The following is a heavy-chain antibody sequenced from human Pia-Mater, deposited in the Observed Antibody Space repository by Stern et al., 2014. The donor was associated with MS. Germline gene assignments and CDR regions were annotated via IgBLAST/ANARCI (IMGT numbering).Heavy chain of an antibody. CDR2: ISGNGTTT. CDR1: GFTFSPFS. Sequence: VQLVASGGGLAQPGGSLRLSCTASGFTFSPFSMNRVRQAPGKGLDVVAYISGNGTTTYYSDSVKGRFTISRDNANNSLYLQMNGLRDEDTAVYYCATPTPAHYWGQGTLVTVSS. V-gene: IGHV3-48*02. D-gene: IGHD2-15*01. J-gene: IGHJ4*02. CDR3: ATPTPAHY.